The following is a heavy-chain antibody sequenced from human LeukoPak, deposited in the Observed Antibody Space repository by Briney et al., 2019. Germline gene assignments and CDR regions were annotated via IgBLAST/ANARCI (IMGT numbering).Heavy chain of an antibody. CDR2: VIPVFETV. CDR1: GGSFNNFA. J-gene: IGHJ4*02. CDR3: ARIPFSGYEYRGFAY. D-gene: IGHD5-12*01. Sequence: ASVKVSCKSSGGSFNNFAVTWVRQAPGQGLEWLGGVIPVFETVDHAQKFQGRVKITADKSTSTVYMEMSNLRSEDTAMYYCARIPFSGYEYRGFAYWGQGTLVTVSS. V-gene: IGHV1-69*06.